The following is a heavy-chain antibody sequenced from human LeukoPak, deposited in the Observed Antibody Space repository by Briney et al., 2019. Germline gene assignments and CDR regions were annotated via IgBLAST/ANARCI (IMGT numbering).Heavy chain of an antibody. Sequence: GGSLRLSCAASGFTFSSYAMSWVRQAPGKGLEWVSAISSSGGSTYYADSVKGRFTISRDNSKNTLYLQMNSLRAEDTAVYYCAKDSGDVDTAMVAFFDYWGQGTLVTVSS. D-gene: IGHD5-18*01. V-gene: IGHV3-23*01. CDR3: AKDSGDVDTAMVAFFDY. J-gene: IGHJ4*02. CDR2: ISSSGGST. CDR1: GFTFSSYA.